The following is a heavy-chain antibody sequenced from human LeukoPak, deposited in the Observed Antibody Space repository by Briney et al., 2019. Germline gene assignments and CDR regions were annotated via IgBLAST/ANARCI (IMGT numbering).Heavy chain of an antibody. CDR2: INPSGGST. CDR3: AREWQGYCSSTSCYIFDY. D-gene: IGHD2-2*02. V-gene: IGHV1-46*01. Sequence: ASVKVSCKASGYTFTSYYMHWVRQAPGQGLEWMGIINPSGGSTSYAQKFQGRVTMTRDTSTSTVYMELSSLRSEDTAVYYCAREWQGYCSSTSCYIFDYWGQGTLVTVSS. J-gene: IGHJ4*02. CDR1: GYTFTSYY.